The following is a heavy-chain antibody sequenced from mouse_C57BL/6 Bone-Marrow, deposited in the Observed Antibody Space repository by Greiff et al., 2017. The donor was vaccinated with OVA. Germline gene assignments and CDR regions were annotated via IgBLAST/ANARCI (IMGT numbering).Heavy chain of an antibody. CDR3: VRHDVYWYFDV. D-gene: IGHD2-3*01. Sequence: EVHLVESGGGLVQPQGSLKLSCAASGFSFNTYAMNWVRQAPGKGLEWVARIRSTSNNYATYYDDSVKDRFTISRDESESMLYLQMNNLKTEDTAMYDCVRHDVYWYFDVWGTGTTVTVSS. J-gene: IGHJ1*03. CDR1: GFSFNTYA. CDR2: IRSTSNNYAT. V-gene: IGHV10-1*01.